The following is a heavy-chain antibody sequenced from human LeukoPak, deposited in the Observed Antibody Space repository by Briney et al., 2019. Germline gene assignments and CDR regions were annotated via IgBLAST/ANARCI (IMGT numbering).Heavy chain of an antibody. CDR2: IYHSGIT. CDR1: GYSIRSGFY. V-gene: IGHV4-38-2*02. D-gene: IGHD3-22*01. CDR3: AKDHYDSSGYPFDY. Sequence: SETLSLTCTVSGYSIRSGFYWGWIRQPPGKGLEWIGNIYHSGITYYTPSLKSRVTISVDTSKNHFSLKLRSVTAADTAVYYCAKDHYDSSGYPFDYWGQGTLVTVSS. J-gene: IGHJ4*02.